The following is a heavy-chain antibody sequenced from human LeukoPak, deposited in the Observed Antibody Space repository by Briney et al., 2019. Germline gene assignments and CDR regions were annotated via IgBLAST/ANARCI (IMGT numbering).Heavy chain of an antibody. Sequence: GGSLRLSCAASGFTFSSYGRHWVRQAPGKGLEWVAVISYDGSNKYYADSVKGRFSISGDNSKNTLSLQMNSLRAEDTAVYYCAKVAMVRGVLDYWGQGTMVTVSS. V-gene: IGHV3-30*18. D-gene: IGHD3-10*01. CDR2: ISYDGSNK. CDR3: AKVAMVRGVLDY. CDR1: GFTFSSYG. J-gene: IGHJ4*02.